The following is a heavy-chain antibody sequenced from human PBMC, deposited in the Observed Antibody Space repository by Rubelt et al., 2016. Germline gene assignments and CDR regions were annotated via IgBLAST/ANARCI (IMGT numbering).Heavy chain of an antibody. J-gene: IGHJ4*02. Sequence: GSGKGLEWVANIKQDGSEKYYVDSVKGRFTISRDNAKNSLYLQMNSLRAEDTAVYYCAREGYCSGGSCYYFDYWGLGTLVTVSS. CDR3: AREGYCSGGSCYYFDY. V-gene: IGHV3-7*01. D-gene: IGHD2-15*01. CDR2: IKQDGSEK.